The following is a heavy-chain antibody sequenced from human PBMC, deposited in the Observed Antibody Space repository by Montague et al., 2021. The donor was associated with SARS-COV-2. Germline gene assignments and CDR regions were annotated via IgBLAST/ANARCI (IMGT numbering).Heavy chain of an antibody. CDR3: ASAYDYYIDY. Sequence: SLRLSCAASGFIFSKYGMHWVRQAPGKGLEWVAVIWYDGSREYYADSVKGRFTISRDNNESTVFLQMTSVRAEDTGVYYCASAYDYYIDYWGQGTLVIVSS. J-gene: IGHJ4*02. CDR1: GFIFSKYG. CDR2: IWYDGSRE. D-gene: IGHD5-12*01. V-gene: IGHV3-33*03.